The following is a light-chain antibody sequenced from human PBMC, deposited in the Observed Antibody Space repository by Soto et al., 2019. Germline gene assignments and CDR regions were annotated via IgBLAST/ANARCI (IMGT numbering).Light chain of an antibody. J-gene: IGKJ3*01. V-gene: IGKV3-20*01. CDR1: QSVSSSY. CDR2: GAS. Sequence: EIVLTQSPGTLSLSPGERATLSCRASQSVSSSYLAWYQQKPGQAPRLLIYGASSRATGIPDRFSGSGSGTDFTLTISRLEPEDFAVYYCERYGPKITFGPGTKVDIK. CDR3: ERYGPKIT.